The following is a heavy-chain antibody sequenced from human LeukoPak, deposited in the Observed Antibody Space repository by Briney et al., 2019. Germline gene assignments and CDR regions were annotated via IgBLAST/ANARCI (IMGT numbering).Heavy chain of an antibody. Sequence: SETLSLTCAVYGGSFSGYYWSWIRQPPGKGLEWIGEINHSGSTNYNPSLRSRVTISVDTSKNQFSLKLSSVTAADTAVYYCARLPTVTTGGTDYYYYYYGMDVWGQGTTVTVSS. CDR2: INHSGST. J-gene: IGHJ6*02. D-gene: IGHD4-17*01. CDR3: ARLPTVTTGGTDYYYYYYGMDV. V-gene: IGHV4-34*01. CDR1: GGSFSGYY.